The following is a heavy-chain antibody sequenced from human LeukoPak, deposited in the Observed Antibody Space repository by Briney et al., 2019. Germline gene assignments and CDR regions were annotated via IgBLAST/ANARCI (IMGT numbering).Heavy chain of an antibody. CDR3: AKPRMNYDILTGYYEGYYFDY. D-gene: IGHD3-9*01. J-gene: IGHJ4*02. V-gene: IGHV3-23*01. Sequence: GGTLRLSCAASGFTFSSYGMSWVRQAPGKGLEWVSAISGSGGSTYYADSVKGRFTISRDNSKNTLYLQMNSLRAEDTAVYYCAKPRMNYDILTGYYEGYYFDYWGQGTLVTVSS. CDR1: GFTFSSYG. CDR2: ISGSGGST.